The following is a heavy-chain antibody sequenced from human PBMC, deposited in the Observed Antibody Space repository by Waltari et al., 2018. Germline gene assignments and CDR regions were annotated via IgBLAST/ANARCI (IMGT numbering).Heavy chain of an antibody. J-gene: IGHJ4*02. Sequence: VHLVESGGGLVRPGRSLRLSCAASGFIFDDYGMDWVRQAPGKGLEGVAGIKWNSGTIHYADSVKGRFTISRDNAENSLYLQMNSLTTEDTAVYYCTKDMDGATAMAPRLDFWGQGTLVTVSS. CDR1: GFIFDDYG. CDR2: IKWNSGTI. D-gene: IGHD5-18*01. V-gene: IGHV3-9*01. CDR3: TKDMDGATAMAPRLDF.